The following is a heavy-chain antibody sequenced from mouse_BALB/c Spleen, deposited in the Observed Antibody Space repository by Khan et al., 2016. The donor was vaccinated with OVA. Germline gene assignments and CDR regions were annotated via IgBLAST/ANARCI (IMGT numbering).Heavy chain of an antibody. V-gene: IGHV1-63*02. J-gene: IGHJ4*01. CDR2: IYPGSGNT. D-gene: IGHD1-1*01. CDR3: AIPYYSGSSYATMDD. CDR1: GYTFTKYW. Sequence: QVQLQQSGAELVRPGTSVKMSCKAPGYTFTKYWIGWVKQRPGHGLEWIGDIYPGSGNTNYNEKFKGKATLTADTSFSTAYMQLNSLTSEDSAVYYCAIPYYSGSSYATMDDWGQGTSVTVSS.